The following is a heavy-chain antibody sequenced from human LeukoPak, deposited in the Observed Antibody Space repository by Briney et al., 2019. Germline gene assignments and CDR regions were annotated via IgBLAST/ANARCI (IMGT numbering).Heavy chain of an antibody. CDR2: IWYDGSNK. Sequence: PGGSLRLSCAASGFTFSSYGMHWVRQAPGKGLEWVAVIWYDGSNKYYADSVKGRFTISRDNSKNTLYLQMNGLRAEDTAVYYCARDGSMLGSDAFDIWGQGTMVTVSS. D-gene: IGHD7-27*01. CDR1: GFTFSSYG. V-gene: IGHV3-33*01. CDR3: ARDGSMLGSDAFDI. J-gene: IGHJ3*02.